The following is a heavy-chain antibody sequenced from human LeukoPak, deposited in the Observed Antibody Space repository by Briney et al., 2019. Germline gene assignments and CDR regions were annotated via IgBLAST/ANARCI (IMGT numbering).Heavy chain of an antibody. Sequence: GGSLRLSCAASGFTFSSYSMNWVRQAPGKGLEWVSYLSSSNSIIYYAASVKGRFTISRDNAKDSLYLQMNSLRDEDTAVYYCARDAPYDFWSGYQSGYMDVWGKGTTVTVSS. D-gene: IGHD3-3*01. V-gene: IGHV3-48*02. CDR3: ARDAPYDFWSGYQSGYMDV. J-gene: IGHJ6*03. CDR2: LSSSNSII. CDR1: GFTFSSYS.